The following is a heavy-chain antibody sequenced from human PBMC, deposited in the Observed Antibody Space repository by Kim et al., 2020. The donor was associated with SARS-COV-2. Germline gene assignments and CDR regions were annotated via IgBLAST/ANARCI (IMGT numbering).Heavy chain of an antibody. V-gene: IGHV3-9*01. J-gene: IGHJ3*02. D-gene: IGHD3-22*01. Sequence: VKGRFTISRDNAKNSLYLQMNSLRAEDTALYYCAKDLYYDSSAGFWAFDIWGQGTMVTVSS. CDR3: AKDLYYDSSAGFWAFDI.